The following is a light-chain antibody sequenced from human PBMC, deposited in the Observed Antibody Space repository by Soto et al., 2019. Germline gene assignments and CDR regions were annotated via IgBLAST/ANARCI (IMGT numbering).Light chain of an antibody. CDR3: QQYDNFVWT. CDR2: GAS. J-gene: IGKJ1*01. Sequence: IVLTQSPGTLSLSPGDRAALSCRASQSVSTSNLAWYQQRPGQAPRLLMYGASRRATGIPDRFSGSGSGTDFTLTISRLEPEDFAVYYCQQYDNFVWTFGQGTKVDIK. CDR1: QSVSTSN. V-gene: IGKV3-20*01.